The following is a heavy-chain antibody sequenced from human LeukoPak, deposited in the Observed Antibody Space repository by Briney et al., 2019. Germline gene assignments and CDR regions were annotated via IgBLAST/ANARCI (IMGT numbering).Heavy chain of an antibody. V-gene: IGHV3-30*04. CDR1: GFPFSSYS. Sequence: GGSLGLSCAASGFPFSSYSMHWVRQAPGNGLEWVAVISNDGSHKYYADSVKGRFIISRDNSKNTLSLQMNTLRPDDTAVFYCARDPNRLADYGGDYFDHWGQGTLVTVSS. J-gene: IGHJ4*02. D-gene: IGHD4-23*01. CDR2: ISNDGSHK. CDR3: ARDPNRLADYGGDYFDH.